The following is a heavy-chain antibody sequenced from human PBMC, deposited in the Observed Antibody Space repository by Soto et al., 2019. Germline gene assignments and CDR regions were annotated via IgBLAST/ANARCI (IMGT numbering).Heavy chain of an antibody. J-gene: IGHJ4*02. Sequence: GGSLRLSCAASGFSFSSYAMHWVRQAPGKGLEWVAIISYDGINKYYADSVKGRFTISRDNSKNTLYLQMNNLSAEDTAVYYCARDVYSSSWAYFDSWGQGTLVTVSS. D-gene: IGHD6-13*01. CDR1: GFSFSSYA. CDR3: ARDVYSSSWAYFDS. V-gene: IGHV3-30-3*01. CDR2: ISYDGINK.